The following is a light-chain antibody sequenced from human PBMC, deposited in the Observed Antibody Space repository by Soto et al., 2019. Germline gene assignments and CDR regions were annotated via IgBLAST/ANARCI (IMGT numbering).Light chain of an antibody. CDR1: QSVGSY. CDR2: VAS. CDR3: QQYNNWPLT. Sequence: DIQMTQSPSSLSASVGDRVIITCRASQSVGSYLSWYQQKQGKAPKLLINVASTLQSGVPSRFSGSGSGTDFTLAISSLQSEDFAVYWCQQYNNWPLTFGPGTRLEIK. J-gene: IGKJ5*01. V-gene: IGKV1-39*01.